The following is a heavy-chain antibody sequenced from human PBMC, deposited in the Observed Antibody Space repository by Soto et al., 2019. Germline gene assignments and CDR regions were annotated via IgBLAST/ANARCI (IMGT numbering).Heavy chain of an antibody. J-gene: IGHJ6*02. CDR2: LSYDGSKK. CDR3: AKEGTVTTAVDDYYSDMDV. D-gene: IGHD4-17*01. V-gene: IGHV3-30*18. CDR1: GFNFSTYD. Sequence: QVQLVESGGGVVQPGRSLRLSCEVSGFNFSTYDMHWVRQAPGQGLEWVAVLSYDGSKKYYAESVKGRFSISRDNSKKTLYLQMNSPRAEDTAVYYCAKEGTVTTAVDDYYSDMDVWGQGTTVTVSS.